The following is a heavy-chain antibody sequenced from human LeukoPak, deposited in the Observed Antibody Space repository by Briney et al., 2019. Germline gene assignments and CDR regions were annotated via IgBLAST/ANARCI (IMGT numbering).Heavy chain of an antibody. CDR1: GFSFSSYW. CDR3: ARDPGSSAFDL. J-gene: IGHJ4*02. Sequence: PGGSLRLSCAASGFSFSSYWMSWVRQTPENGLEFGGNIDRDGGVRNYMDALKGRCTMSRDNGKKSLYLEINSLRADDTAVYYCARDPGSSAFDLWGRGALVTVSS. CDR2: IDRDGGVR. D-gene: IGHD1-14*01. V-gene: IGHV3-7*01.